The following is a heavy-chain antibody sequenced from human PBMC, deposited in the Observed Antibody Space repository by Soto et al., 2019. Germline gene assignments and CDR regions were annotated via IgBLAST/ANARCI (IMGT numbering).Heavy chain of an antibody. V-gene: IGHV1-69*02. CDR3: ARITEHTTDY. Sequence: QVQLVQSGAEVKKPGSSVKVSCKASGGTFSSYTISWVRQAPGQGLEWMGRIIPILGIANYAQKFEGRVTITANKSTSTAYMELSSLRSEDTAVYYCARITEHTTDYWGQGTLVTVSS. CDR1: GGTFSSYT. D-gene: IGHD1-26*01. J-gene: IGHJ4*02. CDR2: IIPILGIA.